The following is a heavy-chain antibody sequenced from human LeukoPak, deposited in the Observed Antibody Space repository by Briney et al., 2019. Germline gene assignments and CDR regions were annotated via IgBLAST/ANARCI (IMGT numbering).Heavy chain of an antibody. D-gene: IGHD4-11*01. J-gene: IGHJ4*02. V-gene: IGHV4-61*02. CDR2: IYTSGST. CDR1: GGSISSGSYY. Sequence: PSETLSLTCTVSGGSISSGSYYWSWIRQPAGKGLEWIGRIYTSGSTNYNPSLKSRVTISVDTSKNQFSLKLSSVTAADTAVYYCARGVHDYSNYRYFDYWGQGTLVTVSS. CDR3: ARGVHDYSNYRYFDY.